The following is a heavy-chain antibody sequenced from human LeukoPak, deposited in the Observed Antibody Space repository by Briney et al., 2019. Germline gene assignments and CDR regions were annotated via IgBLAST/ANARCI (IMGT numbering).Heavy chain of an antibody. J-gene: IGHJ3*02. CDR2: IYTSGST. Sequence: SQTLSLTCTVSGGSISSGSYYWSWIRQPAGKGLEWIGRIYTSGSTNYNPSLKSRVTISVDTSKNQFSLKLSSVTAADTAVYYCARRKATSGAFDIWGQGTMVTVSS. CDR1: GGSISSGSYY. V-gene: IGHV4-61*02. D-gene: IGHD1-26*01. CDR3: ARRKATSGAFDI.